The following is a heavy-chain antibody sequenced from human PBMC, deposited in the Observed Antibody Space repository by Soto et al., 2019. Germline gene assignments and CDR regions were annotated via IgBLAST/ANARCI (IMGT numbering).Heavy chain of an antibody. CDR2: VNPSGGST. CDR1: GYIFTAYS. J-gene: IGHJ5*02. V-gene: IGHV1-46*01. CDR3: ASAAAGTLRASYNWFDP. Sequence: ASVKVSCKTSGYIFTAYSMHWVRQAPGQGLEWMGVVNPSGGSTSYAQKFQGRVTMTRDTSTSTVYMELSSLRSEDTAVYYCASAAAGTLRASYNWFDPWGQGTLVTVSS. D-gene: IGHD6-13*01.